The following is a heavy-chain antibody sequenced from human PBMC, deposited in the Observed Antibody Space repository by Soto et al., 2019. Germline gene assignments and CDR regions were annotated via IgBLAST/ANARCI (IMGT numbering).Heavy chain of an antibody. D-gene: IGHD3-22*01. CDR3: AKESYYDSSDYNAFDI. CDR1: GFTFSTYG. V-gene: IGHV3-30*18. Sequence: GESLKISCAASGFTFSTYGMHWVRQAPGKGLEWVAVISYDGSDKYYADSVKGRFTISRDSSKNMLYLQMNSLRAEDTAIYYCAKESYYDSSDYNAFDIWGQGTMVTVS. J-gene: IGHJ3*02. CDR2: ISYDGSDK.